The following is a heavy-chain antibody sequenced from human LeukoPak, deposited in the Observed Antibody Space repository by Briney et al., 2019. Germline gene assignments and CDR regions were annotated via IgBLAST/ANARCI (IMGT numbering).Heavy chain of an antibody. D-gene: IGHD3-10*01. CDR1: GGSFSAYS. Sequence: SETLSLTCAVYGGSFSAYSWSWIRQPPGKGLKWIGEINHVGTTDYNPSLKSRVTISVDTSQNQFSLKLSSVTAADTAVYYCARHRVVRGLIPYWGQGTLVTVSS. J-gene: IGHJ4*02. CDR2: INHVGTT. CDR3: ARHRVVRGLIPY. V-gene: IGHV4-34*01.